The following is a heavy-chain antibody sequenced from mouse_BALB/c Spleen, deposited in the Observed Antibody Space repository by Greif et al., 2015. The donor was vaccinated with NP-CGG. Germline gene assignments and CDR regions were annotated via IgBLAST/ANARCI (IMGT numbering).Heavy chain of an antibody. CDR1: GYTFTSYW. Sequence: VQLQQSGAEQAKPGASVKMSCKASGYTFTSYWMHWVKQRPGQGLEWIGYINPSTGYTEYNQKFKDKATLTADKSSSTAYMQLSSLTSEDPAVYYCARRDSSGYGYWGQGTTLTVSS. V-gene: IGHV1-7*01. J-gene: IGHJ2*01. CDR3: ARRDSSGYGY. D-gene: IGHD3-2*01. CDR2: INPSTGYT.